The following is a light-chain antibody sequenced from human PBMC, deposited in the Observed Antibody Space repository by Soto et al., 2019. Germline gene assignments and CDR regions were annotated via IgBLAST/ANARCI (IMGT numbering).Light chain of an antibody. CDR3: QQYYTWPRT. CDR2: DAS. J-gene: IGKJ1*01. V-gene: IGKV3-15*01. CDR1: QSVSSSY. Sequence: EIIMTQSPGTLSLSPGERATLSCRASQSVSSSYLAWYQQKLGQAPRLLIYDASTRATGIPDRFSGSGSGTEFTLTITSLQSEDFAIYYCQQYYTWPRTFGQGTKVDIK.